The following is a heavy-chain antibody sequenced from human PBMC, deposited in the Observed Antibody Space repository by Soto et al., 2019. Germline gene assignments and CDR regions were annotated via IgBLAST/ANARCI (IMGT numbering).Heavy chain of an antibody. CDR2: IYYSGTT. CDR1: GGSINTGGCY. D-gene: IGHD2-21*01. CDR3: ARETVRGKDSEAFDI. J-gene: IGHJ3*02. Sequence: QLQLQESGPGLVKPSQTLSLTCTVSGGSINTGGCYWSWIRQQPGRGLEWIGYIYYSGTTNYNPSLEPRLTVSLDTSNNQFSLKVFSVTAADTAVYYCARETVRGKDSEAFDIWGQGTMVTVSS. V-gene: IGHV4-31*03.